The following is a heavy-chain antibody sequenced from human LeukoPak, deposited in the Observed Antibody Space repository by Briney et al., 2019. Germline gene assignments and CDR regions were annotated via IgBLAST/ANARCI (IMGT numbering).Heavy chain of an antibody. CDR3: ASEAYSSGPFDY. D-gene: IGHD6-19*01. Sequence: PGGSLRLSCAASGFTVSSNYMSWVRQAPGEGLEWVSVIYSGGSTYYADSVKGRFTISRDNSKNTLYLQMNSLRAEDTAVYYCASEAYSSGPFDYWGQGTLVTVSS. CDR1: GFTVSSNY. V-gene: IGHV3-66*01. CDR2: IYSGGST. J-gene: IGHJ4*02.